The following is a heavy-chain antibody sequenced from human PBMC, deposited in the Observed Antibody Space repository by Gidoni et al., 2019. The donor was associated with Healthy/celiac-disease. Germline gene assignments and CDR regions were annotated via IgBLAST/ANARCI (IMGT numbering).Heavy chain of an antibody. CDR3: AKNGGGSITMIVVVTYYYYGMDV. CDR2: ISGSGGST. CDR1: GFTFSSYA. J-gene: IGHJ6*02. Sequence: EVQLLESGGGLVQPGGSLRLSCAASGFTFSSYAMSWVRQAPGKGLEWVSAISGSGGSTYYADSVKGRFTISRDNSKNTLYLQMNSLRAEDTAVYYCAKNGGGSITMIVVVTYYYYGMDVWGQGTTVTVSS. D-gene: IGHD3-22*01. V-gene: IGHV3-23*01.